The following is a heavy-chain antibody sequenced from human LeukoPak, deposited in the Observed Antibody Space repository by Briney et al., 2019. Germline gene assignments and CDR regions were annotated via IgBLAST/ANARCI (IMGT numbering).Heavy chain of an antibody. CDR1: GGSFSGYY. CDR3: ARGKATGTTVYYFDY. J-gene: IGHJ4*02. D-gene: IGHD1-7*01. V-gene: IGHV4-34*01. Sequence: SETLSLTCAVYGGSFSGYYWSWIRQPPGKGLEGIGEINHSGSTNYNPSLKSRVTISVDTSKNQFSLKLSSVNAADTAVYYCARGKATGTTVYYFDYWGQGTLVTVSS. CDR2: INHSGST.